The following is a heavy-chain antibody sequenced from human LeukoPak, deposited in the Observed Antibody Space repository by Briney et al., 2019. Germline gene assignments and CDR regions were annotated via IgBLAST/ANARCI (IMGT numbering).Heavy chain of an antibody. D-gene: IGHD2-2*01. CDR2: LYTSGST. CDR1: GSISSYY. CDR3: ARQKCTSTSCLTKNAFDI. J-gene: IGHJ3*02. Sequence: SETLSLTCTVSGSISSYYWSWIRPPPGKGLEWIGYLYTSGSTNYNPSLKSRVTISVDTSKNQFSLDLSSVTAADTAVYYCARQKCTSTSCLTKNAFDIWGQGTMVTVSS. V-gene: IGHV4-4*09.